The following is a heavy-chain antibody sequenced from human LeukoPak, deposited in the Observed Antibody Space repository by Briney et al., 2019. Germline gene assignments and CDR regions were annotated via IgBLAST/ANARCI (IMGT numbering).Heavy chain of an antibody. CDR3: ARSGRGTYYYFDL. CDR2: ISGSNGNT. Sequence: ASVRVSCKASGYSFTRYGISWVRQAPGQGLEWMGWISGSNGNTKYAQKFQGRVTMTTDTSTGTAYMDLRNLRFDDTAVYFCARSGRGTYYYFDLWGQGTPVTVSS. V-gene: IGHV1-18*01. J-gene: IGHJ4*01. CDR1: GYSFTRYG. D-gene: IGHD1-26*01.